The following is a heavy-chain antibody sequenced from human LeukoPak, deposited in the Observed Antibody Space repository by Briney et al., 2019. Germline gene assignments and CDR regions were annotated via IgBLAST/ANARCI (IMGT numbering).Heavy chain of an antibody. D-gene: IGHD6-19*01. V-gene: IGHV3-23*01. CDR2: ISGSGSST. Sequence: GGSLRLTCAASGFTFSSYAMSWVRQAPGKGLEWVSPISGSGSSTYYADSVKGRFTISRDNSKNTLYLQMNSLRAEDTAVYYCAKGVAVASPYYFDYWGQGTLVTVSS. CDR1: GFTFSSYA. CDR3: AKGVAVASPYYFDY. J-gene: IGHJ4*02.